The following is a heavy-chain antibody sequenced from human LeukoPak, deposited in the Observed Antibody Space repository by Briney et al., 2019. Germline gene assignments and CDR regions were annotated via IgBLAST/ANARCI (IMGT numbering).Heavy chain of an antibody. CDR1: GFTFSSYS. Sequence: PGGSLRLSCAASGFTFSSYSMNWVRQAPGKGLEWVSSISSSSSYIYYADSVKGRFTISRDNAKNSLYLQMNSLRAEDTAVYYCAREGTLETAGKLWDYWGQGTLVTVSS. CDR2: ISSSSSYI. CDR3: AREGTLETAGKLWDY. V-gene: IGHV3-21*01. D-gene: IGHD5-24*01. J-gene: IGHJ4*02.